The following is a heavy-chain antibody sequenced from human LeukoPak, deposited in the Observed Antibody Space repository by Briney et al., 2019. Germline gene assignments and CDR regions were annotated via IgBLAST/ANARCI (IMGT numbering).Heavy chain of an antibody. J-gene: IGHJ4*02. CDR1: GYTFTSYS. CDR3: ARDRSSTWYGGIDY. Sequence: GASVKVSCKASGYTFTSYSIHWVRQAPGRKLEWMGWINAGNGNTEYSQNFQGRVTITRDTSASTSYMELSSLRFEDTAVYYCARDRSSTWYGGIDYWGQGTLVTASS. CDR2: INAGNGNT. V-gene: IGHV1-3*01. D-gene: IGHD6-13*01.